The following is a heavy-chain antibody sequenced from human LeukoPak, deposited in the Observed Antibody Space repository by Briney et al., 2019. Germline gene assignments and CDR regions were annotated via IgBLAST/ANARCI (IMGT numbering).Heavy chain of an antibody. V-gene: IGHV1-46*01. Sequence: ASVKVSCKASGYTFTSYYMHWVRQAPGQGLEWMGIINPSGGSTSYAQKFQGRVTMTRDMSTSTVYMELSSLRSEDTAVYYCARADILTGYYPYSWGQGTLVTVSS. CDR2: INPSGGST. D-gene: IGHD3-9*01. J-gene: IGHJ4*02. CDR1: GYTFTSYY. CDR3: ARADILTGYYPYS.